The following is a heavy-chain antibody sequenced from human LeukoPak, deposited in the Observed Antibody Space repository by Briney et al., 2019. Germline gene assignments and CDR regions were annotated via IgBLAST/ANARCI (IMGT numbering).Heavy chain of an antibody. J-gene: IGHJ5*02. V-gene: IGHV3-7*01. CDR1: GFTFSTSW. Sequence: GGSLRLSCAASGFTFSTSWMAWVRQAPGKGLEWVANIKEDGSAKNYVDFVKGRFTISRDNAKNALYLQMNSLRVEDTAVYYCARDKAYNSFDLWGQGTLVIVSS. D-gene: IGHD1-14*01. CDR2: IKEDGSAK. CDR3: ARDKAYNSFDL.